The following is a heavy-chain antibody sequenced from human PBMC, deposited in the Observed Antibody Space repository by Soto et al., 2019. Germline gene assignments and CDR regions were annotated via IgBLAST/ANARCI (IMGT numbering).Heavy chain of an antibody. V-gene: IGHV3-23*01. J-gene: IGHJ4*02. CDR3: AKITMVRGVPDY. Sequence: HPGGSLRLSCAASGFTFSSYAMSWVRQAPGKGLEWVSAISGSGGSTYYADSVKGRFTISRDNSKNTLYLQMNSLRAEDTAVYYCAKITMVRGVPDYWGQGTLVTVSS. D-gene: IGHD3-10*01. CDR2: ISGSGGST. CDR1: GFTFSSYA.